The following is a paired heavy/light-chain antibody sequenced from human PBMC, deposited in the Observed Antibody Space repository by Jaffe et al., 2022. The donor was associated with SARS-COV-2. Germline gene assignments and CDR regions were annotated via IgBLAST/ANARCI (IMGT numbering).Light chain of an antibody. CDR2: AAS. J-gene: IGKJ1*01. CDR3: QQSYNTPRT. Sequence: DIQMTQSPSSLSASVGDRITITCRASQTISTYLHWYQQKPGKAPNLLIYAASSLQSGVPSRFSGSGSGTHFTLTISSLQPEDFATYYCQQSYNTPRTFGQGTKVEIK. CDR1: QTISTY. V-gene: IGKV1-39*01.
Heavy chain of an antibody. CDR3: ARESQQLAFTIDY. CDR2: INPYNGNT. J-gene: IGHJ4*02. Sequence: QVQLVQSGAEVKKPGASVKVSCKASSYTFTSYGISWVRQAPGQGLEWVGWINPYNGNTNYAQKFQGRVTMTTDTSTSTAYMELRSLRSDDTAVYFCARESQQLAFTIDYWGQGTLVIVSS. CDR1: SYTFTSYG. V-gene: IGHV1-18*01. D-gene: IGHD6-13*01.